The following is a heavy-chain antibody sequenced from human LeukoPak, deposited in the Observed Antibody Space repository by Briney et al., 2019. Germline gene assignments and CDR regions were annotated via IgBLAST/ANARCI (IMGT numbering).Heavy chain of an antibody. J-gene: IGHJ4*02. CDR2: IYPGDSDT. Sequence: GESLKISCKGSGYSFINYWIAWVRQMPGKGLEWMGIIYPGDSDTRYSPSFQGQVTIPADKSITTAYLQWSSLKASDTAVYYCARGRGYYFDYWGQGTLVTVSS. V-gene: IGHV5-51*01. CDR1: GYSFINYW. D-gene: IGHD1-26*01. CDR3: ARGRGYYFDY.